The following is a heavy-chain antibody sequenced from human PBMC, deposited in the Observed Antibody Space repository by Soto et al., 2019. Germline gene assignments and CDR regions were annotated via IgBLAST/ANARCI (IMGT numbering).Heavy chain of an antibody. J-gene: IGHJ4*02. D-gene: IGHD5-18*01. CDR1: GGSVSSGHYY. Sequence: QVQLQESGPGLVKPSETLSLTCTVSGGSVSSGHYYLNWIRQAPGKGLEWIGFIHYTGSTEDNPSLKSRVTMSIDTSKTQVSLKLSSVTAADTAVYYCARGTPVETAMVISHWGQGTLVTVSS. V-gene: IGHV4-61*01. CDR2: IHYTGST. CDR3: ARGTPVETAMVISH.